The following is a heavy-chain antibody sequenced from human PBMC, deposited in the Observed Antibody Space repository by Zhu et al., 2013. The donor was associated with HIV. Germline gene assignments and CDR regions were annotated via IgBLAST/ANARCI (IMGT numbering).Heavy chain of an antibody. CDR1: GGTFSSYA. V-gene: IGHV1-69*01. CDR2: IIPIFGTA. J-gene: IGHJ6*02. D-gene: IGHD2-2*01. Sequence: QVQLVQSGAEVKKPGSSVKVSCKASGGTFSSYAISWVRQAPGQGLEWMGGIIPIFGTANYAQKFQGRVTITADESTSTAYMELSSLRSEDTAVYYCARARGLVVPAAMSTNPYYYYYGMDVWAKGPRSTVSS. CDR3: ARARGLVVPAAMSTNPYYYYYGMDV.